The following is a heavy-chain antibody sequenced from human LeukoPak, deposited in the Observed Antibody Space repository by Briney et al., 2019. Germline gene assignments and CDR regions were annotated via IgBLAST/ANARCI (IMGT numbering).Heavy chain of an antibody. CDR3: AKRPYCSGTVCYHIDY. V-gene: IGHV3-23*01. J-gene: IGHJ4*02. D-gene: IGHD2-15*01. Sequence: GGSPRLSCAASGFTFSSYAMSWVRQAPGKGMEWVSTITGSGGSAYYADSVKGRFTISRDNSKNTVYLQLNSLRAEDTALYYCAKRPYCSGTVCYHIDYWGQGTLVTVSS. CDR1: GFTFSSYA. CDR2: ITGSGGSA.